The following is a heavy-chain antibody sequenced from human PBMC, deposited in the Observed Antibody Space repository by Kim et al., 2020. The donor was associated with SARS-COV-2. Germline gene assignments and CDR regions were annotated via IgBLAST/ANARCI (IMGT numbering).Heavy chain of an antibody. V-gene: IGHV3-23*01. CDR3: AKSGGDGGGGYFDS. D-gene: IGHD2-21*02. CDR2: VSSTGTT. CDR1: GFAFSAYS. Sequence: GGSLRLSCAASGFAFSAYSMSWVRQAPGKGLEWVSAVSSTGTTYYSDPVKGRFTISRDNSKNTLSLEMNSLSVEDTAVYYCAKSGGDGGGGYFDSWGQGTLVTVSS. J-gene: IGHJ4*02.